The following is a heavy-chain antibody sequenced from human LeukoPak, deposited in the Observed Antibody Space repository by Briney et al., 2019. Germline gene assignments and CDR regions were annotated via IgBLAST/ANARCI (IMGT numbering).Heavy chain of an antibody. CDR3: ASLAYFDY. J-gene: IGHJ4*02. CDR2: ISYDGSNK. Sequence: GGSLRLSCAASGFTFSSYAMHWVRQAPGKGLEWVAIISYDGSNKYYADSVKGRFTISRDNSKNTLYLQMNSLRAEDTAVYYCASLAYFDYWGQGTLVTVSS. V-gene: IGHV3-30-3*01. CDR1: GFTFSSYA.